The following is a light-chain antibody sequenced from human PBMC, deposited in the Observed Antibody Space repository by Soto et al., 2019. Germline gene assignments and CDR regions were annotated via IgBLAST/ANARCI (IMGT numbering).Light chain of an antibody. CDR1: QSISSY. CDR2: AAS. Sequence: DIQMTQSPSTLSASVGDRATITCRAIQSISSYLNWYQHKPGKAPKLLIYAASSLQSGVPSRFSGSGSGTDFTLTISSLQPEDFAPYYCQQSYGPPFTFGQRTRLDIK. V-gene: IGKV1-39*01. J-gene: IGKJ5*01. CDR3: QQSYGPPFT.